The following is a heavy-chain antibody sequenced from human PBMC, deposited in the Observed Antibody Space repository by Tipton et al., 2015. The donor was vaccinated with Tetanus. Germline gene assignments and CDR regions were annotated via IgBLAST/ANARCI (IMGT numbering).Heavy chain of an antibody. D-gene: IGHD6-19*01. Sequence: GSLRLSCAASGFTFSSYWMSWVRQAPGKGLEWVANIKQDGSEKYYVDSVKGRFTISRDNAKNSLYLQMNSLRAEDTAVYYCAREDPIAVAGKTYYYMDVWGKVTTVTVSS. CDR3: AREDPIAVAGKTYYYMDV. CDR2: IKQDGSEK. V-gene: IGHV3-7*01. CDR1: GFTFSSYW. J-gene: IGHJ6*03.